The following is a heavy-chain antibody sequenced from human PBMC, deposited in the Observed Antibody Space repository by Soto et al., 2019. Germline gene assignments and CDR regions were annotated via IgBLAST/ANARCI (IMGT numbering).Heavy chain of an antibody. Sequence: ASVKVSCKASGYTFTSYAMHWVRQAPGQRLEWMGWINAGNGNTKYSQKFQGRVTITRDTSASTAYMELSSLRAEDTAVYYCATVFRSSNFNYWGQGTLVTVSS. CDR1: GYTFTSYA. CDR2: INAGNGNT. CDR3: ATVFRSSNFNY. D-gene: IGHD3-10*02. J-gene: IGHJ4*02. V-gene: IGHV1-3*01.